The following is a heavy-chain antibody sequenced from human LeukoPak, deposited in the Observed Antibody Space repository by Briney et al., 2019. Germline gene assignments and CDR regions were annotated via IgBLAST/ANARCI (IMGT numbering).Heavy chain of an antibody. J-gene: IGHJ5*02. D-gene: IGHD4-17*01. CDR2: TYYRSKWYN. V-gene: IGHV6-1*01. CDR1: GDSVSIFSAT. Sequence: SQTLSLTCAISGDSVSIFSATWSWIRQSPSRGLEWLGRTYYRSKWYNDYAVSVKSRITFNADTSKNQFSLQLNSVTPEDKAVYFCARITETTRWFDPWGQGTLVTVSS. CDR3: ARITETTRWFDP.